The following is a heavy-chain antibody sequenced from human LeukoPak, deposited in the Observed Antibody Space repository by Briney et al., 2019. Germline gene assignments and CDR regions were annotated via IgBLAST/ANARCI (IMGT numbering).Heavy chain of an antibody. D-gene: IGHD4-17*01. CDR2: INHYGSS. CDR3: AREKGYDDYVGGDYYYYYMDV. Sequence: PSETLSLTCIVYGGPFSGYYWSWIRQPPGKRLEWLGEINHYGSSNHNPSLQSRLTMSVDKSKNQFSLNLTSVTAADTAVYYCAREKGYDDYVGGDYYYYYMDVWGKGTTVTISS. CDR1: GGPFSGYY. J-gene: IGHJ6*03. V-gene: IGHV4-34*01.